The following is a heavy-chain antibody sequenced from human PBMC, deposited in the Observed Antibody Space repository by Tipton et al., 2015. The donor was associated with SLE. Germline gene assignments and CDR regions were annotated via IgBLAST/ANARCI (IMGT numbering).Heavy chain of an antibody. D-gene: IGHD3-10*01. CDR3: ARDRGIGAFDI. CDR1: GFTFSNYW. CDR2: IKQDGSEK. Sequence: GSLRLSCAASGFTFSNYWMSWVRQAPGKGLEWVANIKQDGSEKYYVDSVKGRFTISRDNAKNSLYLQMNSLRAEDTAVYYCARDRGIGAFDIWGQGTMVTVSS. J-gene: IGHJ3*02. V-gene: IGHV3-7*05.